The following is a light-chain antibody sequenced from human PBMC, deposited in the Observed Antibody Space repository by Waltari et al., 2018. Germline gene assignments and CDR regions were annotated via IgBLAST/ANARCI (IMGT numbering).Light chain of an antibody. CDR2: AAS. V-gene: IGKV1-39*01. J-gene: IGKJ1*01. CDR1: QSISSY. Sequence: DIQMTQSPSSLSASVGDRVTITCRASQSISSYLNWYQQKPGKAPKLLIYAASSLQSGVPSRFSGSGSGTDFTLTISSLQPEDFATYYCQQSYSTLPETFGQGTKVEI. CDR3: QQSYSTLPET.